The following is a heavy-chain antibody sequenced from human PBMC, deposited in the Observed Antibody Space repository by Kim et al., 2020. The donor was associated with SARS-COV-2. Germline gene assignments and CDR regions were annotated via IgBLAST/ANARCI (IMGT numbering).Heavy chain of an antibody. J-gene: IGHJ4*02. CDR1: GFTFSSYS. CDR2: ISSSSSTI. CDR3: ARDSYSQYYYDSSDDFDY. V-gene: IGHV3-48*02. D-gene: IGHD3-22*01. Sequence: GGSLRLSCAASGFTFSSYSMNWVRQAPGKGLEWVSYISSSSSTIYYADSVKGRFTISRDNAKNSLYLQMNSLRDEDTAVYYCARDSYSQYYYDSSDDFDYWGQGTLVTVSS.